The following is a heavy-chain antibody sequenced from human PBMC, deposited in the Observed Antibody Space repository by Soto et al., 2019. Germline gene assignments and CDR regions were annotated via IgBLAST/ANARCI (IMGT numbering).Heavy chain of an antibody. J-gene: IGHJ4*02. V-gene: IGHV3-66*01. CDR3: ARDQNF. Sequence: EVQLVESGGGLVQPGGSLRLSCAASGFTVSTNYMSWVRQAPEKGLEWVSVTDSGGNTHYADSVKGRFTISRDDSKNTLYLQMNSVRGDDTALYYCARDQNFWGQGTLVTVSS. CDR2: TDSGGNT. CDR1: GFTVSTNY.